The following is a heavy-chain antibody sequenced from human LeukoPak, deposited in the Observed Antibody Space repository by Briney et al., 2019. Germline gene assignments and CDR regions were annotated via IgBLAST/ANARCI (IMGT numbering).Heavy chain of an antibody. Sequence: GGSLRLSCAASGFTFSSYGMSWVRQAPGKGLEWVSSISSSSSYIYYADSVKGRFTISRDNAKNSLYLQMNSLRAEDTAVYYCARFLYSYNPVDYWGQGTLVTVSS. D-gene: IGHD5-18*01. J-gene: IGHJ4*02. CDR2: ISSSSSYI. CDR3: ARFLYSYNPVDY. CDR1: GFTFSSYG. V-gene: IGHV3-21*01.